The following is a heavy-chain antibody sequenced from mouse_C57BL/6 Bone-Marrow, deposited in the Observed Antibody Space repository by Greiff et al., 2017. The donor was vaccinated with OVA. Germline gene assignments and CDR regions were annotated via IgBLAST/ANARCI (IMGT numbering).Heavy chain of an antibody. Sequence: VQLQQSGAELVKPGASVKLSCKASGYTFTSYWMHWVKQRPGQGLEWIGMIHPNSGSTNYNEKFKSKATLTVDKSSSTAYMQLSSLTSEDSAVYYCARPHYGSSYYAMDYWGQGTSVTVSS. CDR1: GYTFTSYW. CDR2: IHPNSGST. CDR3: ARPHYGSSYYAMDY. J-gene: IGHJ4*01. V-gene: IGHV1-64*01. D-gene: IGHD1-1*01.